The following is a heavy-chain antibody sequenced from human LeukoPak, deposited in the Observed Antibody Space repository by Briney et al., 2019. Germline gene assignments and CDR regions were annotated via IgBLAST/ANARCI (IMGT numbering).Heavy chain of an antibody. CDR1: GFTFSSYA. J-gene: IGHJ4*02. D-gene: IGHD3-22*01. Sequence: PGGSLRLSCAASGFTFSSYAMNWVRQAPGKGLEWVSTISGSGGTTYYADSVKGRFSISRDNSKNTLYLQMNSLRAEDTAVYYCAKGWLFIHLDYWGQGTLVTVSS. CDR2: ISGSGGTT. V-gene: IGHV3-23*01. CDR3: AKGWLFIHLDY.